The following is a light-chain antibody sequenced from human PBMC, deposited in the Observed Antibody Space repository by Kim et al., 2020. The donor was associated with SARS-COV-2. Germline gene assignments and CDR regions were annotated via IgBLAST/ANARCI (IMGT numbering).Light chain of an antibody. CDR2: GAS. V-gene: IGKV3-20*01. J-gene: IGKJ4*01. CDR1: QSVSRDF. Sequence: SPGEGATVSGRASQSVSRDFLAWYQQKPGQTPRLLIYGASNRATGISDRFSGSGSGTDFTLTISRLEPEDSAVYYCQQYGSSPLTFGGGTKVDIK. CDR3: QQYGSSPLT.